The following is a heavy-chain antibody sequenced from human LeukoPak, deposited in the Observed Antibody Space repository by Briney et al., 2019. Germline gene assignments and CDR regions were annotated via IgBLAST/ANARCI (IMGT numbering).Heavy chain of an antibody. CDR3: TRDGYYYDRDAFDI. Sequence: GASVKVSCKASGYTFTSYGISWVRQAPGQGLEWMGWISPYSEKTNYAQKFQGRVTMTTDTSTSTAYMEVRSLRFDDTAVYYCTRDGYYYDRDAFDIWGQGTMVTVSS. J-gene: IGHJ3*02. CDR1: GYTFTSYG. D-gene: IGHD3-22*01. V-gene: IGHV1-18*01. CDR2: ISPYSEKT.